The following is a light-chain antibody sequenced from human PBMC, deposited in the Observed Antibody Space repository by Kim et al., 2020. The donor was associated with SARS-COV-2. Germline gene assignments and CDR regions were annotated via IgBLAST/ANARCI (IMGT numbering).Light chain of an antibody. J-gene: IGKJ4*01. CDR2: GAF. CDR1: QSVRNN. V-gene: IGKV3-15*01. Sequence: IVMTQSPATLSVSPGEGVTLSCRADQSVRNNLAWYQQQPGQAPRLLIHGAFIRAAGVPARFSGSGSGTEFTLTISSLQSEDSAVSYCQQYNDWPLITFGGGTKVDIK. CDR3: QQYNDWPLIT.